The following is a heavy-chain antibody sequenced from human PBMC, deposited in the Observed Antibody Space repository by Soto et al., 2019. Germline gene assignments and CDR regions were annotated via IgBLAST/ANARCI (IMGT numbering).Heavy chain of an antibody. V-gene: IGHV4-30-4*01. Sequence: SETLSLTCTVSGGSIISGDYYWIWIRQPPGKGLEWIGYIYYSGSTYYNPSLKSRVTISVDTSKNQFSLKLSSVTAADTAVYYCARDEIIDSSGYGYYGMDVWGQGTTVTVSS. CDR3: ARDEIIDSSGYGYYGMDV. CDR1: GGSIISGDYY. D-gene: IGHD3-22*01. J-gene: IGHJ6*02. CDR2: IYYSGST.